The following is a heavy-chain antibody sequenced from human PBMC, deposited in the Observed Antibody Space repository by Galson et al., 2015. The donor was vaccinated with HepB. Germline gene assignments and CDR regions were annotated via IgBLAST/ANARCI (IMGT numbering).Heavy chain of an antibody. D-gene: IGHD5-12*01. CDR2: ISAYNGNT. CDR1: GYTFTSYG. CDR3: ARDSSGYDYTLGWFDP. Sequence: SVKVSCKASGYTFTSYGISWVRQAPGQGLEWMGWISAYNGNTNYAQKLQGRVTMTTDTSTSTAYMELRSLRSDDTAVYYCARDSSGYDYTLGWFDPWGQGTLVTVSS. V-gene: IGHV1-18*01. J-gene: IGHJ5*02.